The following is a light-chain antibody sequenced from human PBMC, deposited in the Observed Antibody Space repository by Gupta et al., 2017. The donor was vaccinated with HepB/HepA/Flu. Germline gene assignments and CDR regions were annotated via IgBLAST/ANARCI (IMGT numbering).Light chain of an antibody. J-gene: IGKJ1*01. Sequence: EIVLPQSPGTLSLSPGERATLSCRASQSVRNNNYLAWYQQKPGQAPRLLIYGASSRATGIPDRFGGSGSGTDFTLTISRLEPEDFAVYYCQQYGTSPRTFGQGTKVEIK. CDR3: QQYGTSPRT. V-gene: IGKV3-20*01. CDR2: GAS. CDR1: QSVRNNNY.